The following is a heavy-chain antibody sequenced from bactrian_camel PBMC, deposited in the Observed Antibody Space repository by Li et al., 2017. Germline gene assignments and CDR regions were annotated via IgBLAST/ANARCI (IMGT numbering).Heavy chain of an antibody. Sequence: VQQVESGGDSVQPGGSLRLSCVASGFPFSANHMSWVRQLPGKKLEWVSSITASGTTSYSNSVRGRFTISRDNAKNTLYLQLDSLRTEDTATYYCAKGRPRLGLVAADLDRGQGTQVTVS. CDR2: ITASGTT. J-gene: IGHJ4*01. V-gene: IGHV3S1*01. CDR3: AKGRPRLGLVAADLD. CDR1: GFPFSANH. D-gene: IGHD7*01.